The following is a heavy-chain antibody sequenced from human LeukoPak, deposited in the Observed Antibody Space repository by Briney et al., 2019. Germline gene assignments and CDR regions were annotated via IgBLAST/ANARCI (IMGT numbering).Heavy chain of an antibody. Sequence: MTGGSLRLSCAASGFTFSAYSMNWVRQAPGQGLEWVSSITSSSSSTYYADSVKGRFTISRDNSKNTLYLQMGSLRAEDMAVYYCARGRDSSGYYDYWGQGTLVTVSS. J-gene: IGHJ4*02. CDR1: GFTFSAYS. D-gene: IGHD3-22*01. V-gene: IGHV3-21*01. CDR3: ARGRDSSGYYDY. CDR2: ITSSSSST.